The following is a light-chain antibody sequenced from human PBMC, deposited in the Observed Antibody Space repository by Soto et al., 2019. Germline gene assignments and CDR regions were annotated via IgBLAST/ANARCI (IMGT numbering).Light chain of an antibody. V-gene: IGKV1-39*01. Sequence: DIQMTQSPSSVSASVGDTVTITCRASQDINVYLNWYQQKPGEVPKLLIYSASSLHSGVPSRFTGSGSETDFTLTIRSLQPEDFATYYCQQLERYPSTFGGGTKVDI. CDR3: QQLERYPST. J-gene: IGKJ4*01. CDR2: SAS. CDR1: QDINVY.